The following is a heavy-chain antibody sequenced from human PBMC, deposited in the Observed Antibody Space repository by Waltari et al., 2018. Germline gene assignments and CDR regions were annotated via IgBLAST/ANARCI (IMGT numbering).Heavy chain of an antibody. CDR1: GFTFSGYA. Sequence: EVQLVESGGGLVQPGGSLRLSCAASGFTFSGYAMSWVRQAPGKGLEWVSAIGGSGDSTYYADSVKGRFTISRDNSKNTLYLQLNSLRAEDTAIYYCAKDRRSTKDYWGQGTLVTVSS. V-gene: IGHV3-23*04. CDR3: AKDRRSTKDY. D-gene: IGHD1-26*01. CDR2: IGGSGDST. J-gene: IGHJ4*02.